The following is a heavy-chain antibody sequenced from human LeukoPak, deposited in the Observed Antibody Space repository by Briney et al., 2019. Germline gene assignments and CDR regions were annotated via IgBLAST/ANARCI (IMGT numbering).Heavy chain of an antibody. J-gene: IGHJ4*02. V-gene: IGHV4-59*12. CDR3: ARRPGAFTFDY. Sequence: SETLSLTCTVSGGSISSFHWSWIRQPPGKGLEWIGYIYYSGSTSYNPSLKSRVTISIDTSKNQFSLKLSSVTAADTAVYYCARRPGAFTFDYWGQGILVTVSS. CDR2: IYYSGST. D-gene: IGHD2-2*01. CDR1: GGSISSFH.